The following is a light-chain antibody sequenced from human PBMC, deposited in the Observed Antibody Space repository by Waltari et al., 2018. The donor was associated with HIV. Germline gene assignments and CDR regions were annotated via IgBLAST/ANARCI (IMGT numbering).Light chain of an antibody. CDR1: SLRRDS. J-gene: IGLJ1*01. Sequence: SSDLTQDPAVSVALGQTVRITCQGDSLRRDSANWYQQKPGQDPLGVMDGKDNRPSGIPDRFSGSSSGNTGSLTITGAQAEDEAVYYCDSRDTNDKHHVFGTGTKVTV. CDR2: GKD. CDR3: DSRDTNDKHHV. V-gene: IGLV3-19*01.